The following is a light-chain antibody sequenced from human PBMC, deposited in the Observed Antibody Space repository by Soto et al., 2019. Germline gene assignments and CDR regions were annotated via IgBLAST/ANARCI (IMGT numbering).Light chain of an antibody. J-gene: IGLJ1*01. CDR1: RSDIGSNF. Sequence: QSVLRQPPSASGTPGQTVIISCAASRSDIGSNFVNWYQHLPGTAPKLLIYNSNQRPSGVPDRFSGSKSGTSASLAISGLQSEDEADYYCAAWDDSLTGPVFGTGTKVTVL. CDR2: NSN. CDR3: AAWDDSLTGPV. V-gene: IGLV1-44*01.